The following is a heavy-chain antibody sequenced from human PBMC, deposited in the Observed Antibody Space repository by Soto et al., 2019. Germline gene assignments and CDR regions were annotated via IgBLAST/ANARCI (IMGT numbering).Heavy chain of an antibody. CDR2: IWYHGVDK. D-gene: IGHD2-15*01. CDR3: ATGLLGLSTGGNCPLDS. Sequence: QVQLVESGGGVVQPERSLRLSCAASGFTFSRQAMHWVRQAPGRGLEWVAVIWYHGVDKYYADSVKGRFTISRDNSKNTVYLQMNSLRGEDTAVYYCATGLLGLSTGGNCPLDSWGQGSLVTVSS. CDR1: GFTFSRQA. V-gene: IGHV3-33*01. J-gene: IGHJ4*02.